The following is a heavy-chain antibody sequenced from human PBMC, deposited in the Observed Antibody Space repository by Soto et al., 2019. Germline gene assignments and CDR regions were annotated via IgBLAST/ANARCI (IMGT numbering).Heavy chain of an antibody. V-gene: IGHV3-30*18. CDR3: AKDRGSYCTGGSCYSFSYGMDV. D-gene: IGHD2-15*01. J-gene: IGHJ6*02. Sequence: GGSLRLSCAASGFTFSTYGMHWVRQAPGKGLEWVAVISYDGSNKYYADSVKGRFTISRDNSKNTLYLQMNSLRAEDTAVYYCAKDRGSYCTGGSCYSFSYGMDVWGQGTTVTVSS. CDR1: GFTFSTYG. CDR2: ISYDGSNK.